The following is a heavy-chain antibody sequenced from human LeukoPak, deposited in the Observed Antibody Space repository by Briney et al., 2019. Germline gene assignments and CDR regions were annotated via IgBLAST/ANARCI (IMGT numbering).Heavy chain of an antibody. D-gene: IGHD6-13*01. V-gene: IGHV1-2*02. J-gene: IGHJ4*02. CDR1: EYTFTGYY. Sequence: SVKVSCKASEYTFTGYYMHWVRQAPGQGLEWMGWINPNSGGTNYAQKFQGRVTMTRDTSISTAYMELSRLRSDDTAVYYCARSIAAAGSLAYWGQGTLVTVSS. CDR2: INPNSGGT. CDR3: ARSIAAAGSLAY.